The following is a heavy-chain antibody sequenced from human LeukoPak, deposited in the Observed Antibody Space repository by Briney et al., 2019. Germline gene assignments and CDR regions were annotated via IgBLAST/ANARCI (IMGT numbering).Heavy chain of an antibody. D-gene: IGHD5-18*01. CDR3: ARGLLRDGYTYSYSFDY. J-gene: IGHJ4*02. Sequence: GGSLRLSCAASGFTVSTNYMNWVRQAPGKGLEWVSVVYMGGTTYYADSVKGRFTISRDITKNTIYLQMNNQRAEDTAVYYCARGLLRDGYTYSYSFDYWGQGTLVTVSS. V-gene: IGHV3-66*01. CDR1: GFTVSTNY. CDR2: VYMGGTT.